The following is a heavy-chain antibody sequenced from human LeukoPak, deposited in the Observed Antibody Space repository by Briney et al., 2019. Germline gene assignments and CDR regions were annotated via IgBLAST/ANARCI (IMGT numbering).Heavy chain of an antibody. V-gene: IGHV3-23*01. Sequence: PGGSLRLSCAASGFTFSSYAMSWVRQAPGKGLEWVSAISGSGGSTYYADSVKGRFTISRDNSKNTLYVQMNSLRAEDTAVYYCARAPCSSTSCYYGNHYYYMDVWGKGTTVTVSS. D-gene: IGHD2-2*01. CDR2: ISGSGGST. CDR1: GFTFSSYA. J-gene: IGHJ6*03. CDR3: ARAPCSSTSCYYGNHYYYMDV.